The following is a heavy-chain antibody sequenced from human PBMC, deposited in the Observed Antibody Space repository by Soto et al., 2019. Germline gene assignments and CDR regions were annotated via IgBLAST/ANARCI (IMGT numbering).Heavy chain of an antibody. CDR3: ARDPGYYDILTGIDY. J-gene: IGHJ4*02. CDR2: ISSSSSTI. D-gene: IGHD3-9*01. CDR1: GFTFSSYS. V-gene: IGHV3-48*01. Sequence: PGGSLRLSCAASGFTFSSYSMNWVRQAPGKGLEWVSYISSSSSTIYYADSVKGRFTISRDNAKNSLYLQMNSLRAEDTAVYYCARDPGYYDILTGIDYWGQGTLVTVSS.